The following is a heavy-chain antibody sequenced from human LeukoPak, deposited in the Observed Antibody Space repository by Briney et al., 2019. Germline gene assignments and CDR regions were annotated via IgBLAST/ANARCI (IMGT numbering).Heavy chain of an antibody. J-gene: IGHJ4*02. Sequence: PGGSLRLSCAASGFAFSSSAMHWARQAPGKGLEYVSAINSNGDSTYYANCVKGRFNIYRDNSKNTLYLQMGSLRVEDMAVYYCAKAGGYFGSGSYYNEPFDYWGQGTLVTVSS. CDR2: INSNGDST. V-gene: IGHV3-64*01. CDR1: GFAFSSSA. D-gene: IGHD3-10*01. CDR3: AKAGGYFGSGSYYNEPFDY.